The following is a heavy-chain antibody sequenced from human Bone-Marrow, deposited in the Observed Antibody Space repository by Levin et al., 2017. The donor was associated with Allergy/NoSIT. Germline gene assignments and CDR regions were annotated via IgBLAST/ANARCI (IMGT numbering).Heavy chain of an antibody. CDR1: GFTFDDFV. J-gene: IGHJ1*01. CDR2: INWNSNTI. D-gene: IGHD3-16*01. CDR3: AKVPSSFGGSYYFHH. V-gene: IGHV3-9*01. Sequence: GGSLRLSCAASGFTFDDFVMHWVRQVPEKGLEWVSGINWNSNTIDYADSVKGRFTISRDNAKNSLYLQMNSLRPEDTAFYYCAKVPSSFGGSYYFHHWGRGTLVTVSS.